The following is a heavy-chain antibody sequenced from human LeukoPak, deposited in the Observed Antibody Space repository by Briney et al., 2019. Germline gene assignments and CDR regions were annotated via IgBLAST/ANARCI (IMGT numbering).Heavy chain of an antibody. Sequence: SGGSLRLSCAASGFTFNNYWMNWVRQAPGKGLEWVANIKKDGSETYYVDSVKGRFTISRDNAKNSLYLQMNDLRAEDTAVYYCATSNGWLTDYWGQGTLVTVSS. CDR1: GFTFNNYW. J-gene: IGHJ4*02. D-gene: IGHD6-19*01. CDR3: ATSNGWLTDY. V-gene: IGHV3-7*05. CDR2: IKKDGSET.